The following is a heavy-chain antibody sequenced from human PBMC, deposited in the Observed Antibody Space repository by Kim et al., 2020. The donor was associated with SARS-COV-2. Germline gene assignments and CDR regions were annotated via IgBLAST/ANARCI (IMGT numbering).Heavy chain of an antibody. J-gene: IGHJ4*02. CDR3: AKVTGYCSSTSCYPYYDY. Sequence: GRFTISRDNAKNTLYLQMHSLRAEVTALYYCAKVTGYCSSTSCYPYYDYWGQGTLVTVSS. V-gene: IGHV3-9*01. D-gene: IGHD2-2*01.